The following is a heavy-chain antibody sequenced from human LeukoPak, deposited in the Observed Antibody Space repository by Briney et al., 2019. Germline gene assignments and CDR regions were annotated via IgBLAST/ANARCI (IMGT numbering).Heavy chain of an antibody. Sequence: GASVKVSCKASGGTFSSYAISWVRQAPGQGLEWMGGIIPIFGTANYAQKLQGRVTITADKSTSTAYMELSSLRSEDTAVYYCARVGDHDAFDIWGQGTMVTVSS. CDR1: GGTFSSYA. J-gene: IGHJ3*02. CDR3: ARVGDHDAFDI. V-gene: IGHV1-69*06. CDR2: IIPIFGTA.